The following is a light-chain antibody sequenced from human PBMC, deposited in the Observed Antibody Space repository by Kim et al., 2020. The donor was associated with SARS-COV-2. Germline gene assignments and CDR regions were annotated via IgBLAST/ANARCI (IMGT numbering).Light chain of an antibody. Sequence: EIVMTQSPATLSVSPGERVTLSCRASQSISSSLAWYQHKPGQPPRLLIYHAFNRATGVPARFSVSGSGTEFTLTISSLQSEDFAVYYCQRYDNWPWAFGQGTKVDIK. CDR1: QSISSS. V-gene: IGKV3-15*01. CDR2: HAF. J-gene: IGKJ1*01. CDR3: QRYDNWPWA.